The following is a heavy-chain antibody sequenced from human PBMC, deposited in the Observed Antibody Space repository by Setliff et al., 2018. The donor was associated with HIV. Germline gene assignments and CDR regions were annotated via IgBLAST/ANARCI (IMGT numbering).Heavy chain of an antibody. Sequence: GGSLRLSCAASGFTFSSYSMNWVRQAPGKGLEWVSYISSSSSTIYYADSVKGRFTISRDNAKNSLYLQMNSLRAEDTAVYYCARGARLQYFDWPSYALDVWGQGTTVTVSS. CDR3: ARGARLQYFDWPSYALDV. V-gene: IGHV3-48*01. J-gene: IGHJ6*02. CDR2: ISSSSSTI. CDR1: GFTFSSYS. D-gene: IGHD3-9*01.